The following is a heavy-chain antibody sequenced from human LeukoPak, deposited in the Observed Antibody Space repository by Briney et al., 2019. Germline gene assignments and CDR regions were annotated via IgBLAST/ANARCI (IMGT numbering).Heavy chain of an antibody. Sequence: SETLSLTCTVSGASMSAFHWTWFRQPAGKGLEWIGLIYSSGSTLFNPSLKSRVAVSVDLTKNQLSLKLTSVTAADTAMYYCARKDGDYWGRGTLVTVSS. V-gene: IGHV4-4*07. CDR3: ARKDGDY. J-gene: IGHJ4*02. CDR2: IYSSGST. CDR1: GASMSAFH.